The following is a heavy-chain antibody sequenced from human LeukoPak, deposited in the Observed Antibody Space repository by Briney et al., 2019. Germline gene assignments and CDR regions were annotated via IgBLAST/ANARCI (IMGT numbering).Heavy chain of an antibody. Sequence: SETLSLTCTVSGGSISSYYWSWIRQPPGKGLEWIGYIYYSGSTNYNPSLKSRVTISVDTSKNQFSLKLSSVTAADTAVYCCARGPWPSGYSYGYYFDYWGQGTLVTVSS. CDR2: IYYSGST. CDR3: ARGPWPSGYSYGYYFDY. V-gene: IGHV4-59*01. CDR1: GGSISSYY. J-gene: IGHJ4*02. D-gene: IGHD5-18*01.